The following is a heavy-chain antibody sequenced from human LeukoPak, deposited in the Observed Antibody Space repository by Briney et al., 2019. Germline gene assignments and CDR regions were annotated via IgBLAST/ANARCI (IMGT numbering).Heavy chain of an antibody. V-gene: IGHV4-4*09. Sequence: LSETLSLTCTVSGGSISSYYWSWIRQPPGKGLEWIGYIYTSGSTNYNPSLKSRVTISVDTSKNQFSLKLSSVTAADTAVYYCARRVIPAKRGYYMDVWGKGTTVTVSS. D-gene: IGHD2-2*01. CDR1: GGSISSYY. CDR3: ARRVIPAKRGYYMDV. CDR2: IYTSGST. J-gene: IGHJ6*03.